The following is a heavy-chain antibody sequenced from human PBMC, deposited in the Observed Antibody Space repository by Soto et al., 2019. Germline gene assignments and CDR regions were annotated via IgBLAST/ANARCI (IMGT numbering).Heavy chain of an antibody. J-gene: IGHJ4*02. CDR3: ARVVGATSKGFIDY. V-gene: IGHV4-61*01. CDR1: GGSVSSGSYY. Sequence: PSETLSLTCTVSGGSVSSGSYYWSWIRQPPGKGLEWIGYIYYSGSTNYNPSLKSRVTISVDTSKNQFSLKLSSVTAADTAVYYCARVVGATSKGFIDYWGQGTLVTVSS. D-gene: IGHD1-26*01. CDR2: IYYSGST.